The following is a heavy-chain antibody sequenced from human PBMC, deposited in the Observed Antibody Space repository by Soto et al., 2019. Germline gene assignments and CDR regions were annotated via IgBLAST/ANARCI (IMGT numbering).Heavy chain of an antibody. J-gene: IGHJ6*02. CDR3: ARSVFTDCSNVVWSLLSPHYMDV. CDR2: INPKSGGT. Sequence: ASVKVSCKASGYSFTDYHIHWVRQAPGQGLEWLGRINPKSGGTSTAQKFQGWVTMTTDTCISTASMELTKLTSDDTAINDLARSVFTDCSNVVWSLLSPHYMDVWGQGTTVTVSS. CDR1: GYSFTDYH. V-gene: IGHV1-2*04. D-gene: IGHD2-8*01.